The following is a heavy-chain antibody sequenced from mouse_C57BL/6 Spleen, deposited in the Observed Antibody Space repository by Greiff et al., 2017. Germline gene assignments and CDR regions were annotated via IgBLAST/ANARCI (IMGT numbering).Heavy chain of an antibody. Sequence: EVKLVESGGGLVKPGGSLKLSCAASGFTFSDSGMHWVRQAPEKGLEWVAYISSGSSTIYYADTVKGRFTISRDNAKNTLFLQMTSLRSEDTAMYYCARRANYYGSNYAMDYWGQGTSVTVSS. CDR2: ISSGSSTI. D-gene: IGHD1-1*01. J-gene: IGHJ4*01. V-gene: IGHV5-17*01. CDR3: ARRANYYGSNYAMDY. CDR1: GFTFSDSG.